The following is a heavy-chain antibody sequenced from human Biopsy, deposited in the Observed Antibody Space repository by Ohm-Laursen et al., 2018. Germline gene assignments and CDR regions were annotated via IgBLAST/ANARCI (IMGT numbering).Heavy chain of an antibody. Sequence: SDTLSLTCTVSGGSVRSPDHRWNWVRRAPGKWLEWIGNIYYSWTTLYNPSLSGRVTMDLDRSTNQFSLKLKSVTSADTAVYFCARAYFYGMGTSNYFLDSWGQGALVTVSS. D-gene: IGHD3-10*01. CDR1: GGSVRSPDHR. CDR2: IYYSWTT. J-gene: IGHJ4*02. V-gene: IGHV4-30-4*02. CDR3: ARAYFYGMGTSNYFLDS.